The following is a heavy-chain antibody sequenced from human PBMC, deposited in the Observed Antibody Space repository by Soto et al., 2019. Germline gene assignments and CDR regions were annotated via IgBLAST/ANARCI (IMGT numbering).Heavy chain of an antibody. CDR2: INHSGST. D-gene: IGHD2-21*01. V-gene: IGHV4-34*01. CDR3: ARGGSRGNDYSDYGMDV. Sequence: TSETLSLTCAVYGGSFSGYYWSWIRQPPGKGLEWIGEINHSGSTNYNPSLKSRVTISVDTSENQFSLKLSSVTAADTAVYYCARGGSRGNDYSDYGMDVWGQGTTVTVSS. J-gene: IGHJ6*02. CDR1: GGSFSGYY.